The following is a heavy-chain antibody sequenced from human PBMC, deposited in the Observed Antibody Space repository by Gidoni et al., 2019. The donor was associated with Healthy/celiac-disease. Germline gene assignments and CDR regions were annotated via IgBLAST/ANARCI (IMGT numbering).Heavy chain of an antibody. CDR1: GGSISSGGYS. J-gene: IGHJ4*02. V-gene: IGHV4-30-4*07. Sequence: QVQLQESGPGLVKPSQTLYLTCAVSGGSISSGGYSWSWIRQPPGKGLEWIGYIYYSGSTYYNPSLKSRVTISVDTSKNQFSLKLSSVTAADTAVYYCATSACSGGSCYLGGYFDYWGQGTLVTVSS. CDR2: IYYSGST. CDR3: ATSACSGGSCYLGGYFDY. D-gene: IGHD2-15*01.